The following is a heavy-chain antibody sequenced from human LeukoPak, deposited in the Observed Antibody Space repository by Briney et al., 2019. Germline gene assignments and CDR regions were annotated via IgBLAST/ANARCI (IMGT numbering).Heavy chain of an antibody. V-gene: IGHV4-30-4*01. Sequence: SQTLSLTCTVSGGSISSGDYYWSWIRQPPGKGLEWIGYIYYSGSTYYNPSLKSRVTISVDTSKNQFSLKLSSVTAADTAVYYCARQVVAATFGITRAYYFDYWGQGTLVTVSS. CDR1: GGSISSGDYY. CDR2: IYYSGST. CDR3: ARQVVAATFGITRAYYFDY. J-gene: IGHJ4*02. D-gene: IGHD2-15*01.